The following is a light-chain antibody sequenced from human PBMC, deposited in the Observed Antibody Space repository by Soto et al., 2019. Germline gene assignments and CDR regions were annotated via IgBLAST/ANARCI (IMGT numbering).Light chain of an antibody. J-gene: IGKJ1*01. V-gene: IGKV3-15*01. Sequence: ETVMTQSPATLSVSPGERATLSCRASQSVNNLAWYQQKPGQAPRLLIFSASTRASGVPARFTGSGSGTEFTLTISSLQSEDFAVYYCLQYDDWHRTFGQGTKVEIK. CDR3: LQYDDWHRT. CDR1: QSVNN. CDR2: SAS.